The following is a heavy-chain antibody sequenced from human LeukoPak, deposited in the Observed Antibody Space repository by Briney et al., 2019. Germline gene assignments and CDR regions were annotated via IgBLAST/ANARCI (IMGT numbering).Heavy chain of an antibody. V-gene: IGHV4-34*01. CDR2: INHSGST. CDR1: GGSFSGYY. CDR3: AARLGGY. J-gene: IGHJ4*02. D-gene: IGHD3-16*01. Sequence: KPSETLSLTCAVYGGSFSGYYWSWIRQPPGKGLEWIGEINHSGSTNYNPSLKSRVTISVDTSKNQFSLKLSSMTAADTAVYYCAARLGGYWGQGTLVTVSS.